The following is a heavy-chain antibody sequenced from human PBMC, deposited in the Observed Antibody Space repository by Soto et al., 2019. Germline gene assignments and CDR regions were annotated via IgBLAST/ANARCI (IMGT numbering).Heavy chain of an antibody. V-gene: IGHV1-3*01. Sequence: ASVKVSCKASGDTFSFYTINWVRQAPGLGLEWMGWINAGNGNTKYSQKFQGRVTITRDTSASTAYMELSSLRSEDTAVYYCARDILFDYWGQGTLVTVSS. CDR1: GDTFSFYT. D-gene: IGHD2-15*01. CDR3: ARDILFDY. CDR2: INAGNGNT. J-gene: IGHJ4*02.